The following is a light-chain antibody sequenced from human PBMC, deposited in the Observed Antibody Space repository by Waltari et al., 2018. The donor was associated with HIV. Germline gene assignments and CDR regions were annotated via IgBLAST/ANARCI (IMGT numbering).Light chain of an antibody. J-gene: IGLJ1*01. Sequence: QSVLTQPPSASGTPGQRVIISCSGSSFNIGRNFVSWYQQVTGTSPKVLIFRDNQRPSGVPDRFSGSKSGASASLAISGLRSEDEADYYCAAWDDSLRGSYVFGPGTKVTVL. V-gene: IGLV1-47*01. CDR2: RDN. CDR1: SFNIGRNF. CDR3: AAWDDSLRGSYV.